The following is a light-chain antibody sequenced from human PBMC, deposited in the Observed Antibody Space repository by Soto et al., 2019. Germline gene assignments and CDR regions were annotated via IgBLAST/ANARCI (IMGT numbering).Light chain of an antibody. CDR3: ATWDDRLRAYV. V-gene: IGLV1-47*01. CDR2: RNG. CDR1: SSNIGTYY. Sequence: QSVLTQPPSASGTPGQRVTISCSGSSSNIGTYYVDWYQQLPGTAPKLLIHRNGQRPSGVPDRLSGSKSGTSASLAISGLRSEDEADYYCATWDDRLRAYVIGAGTKVTVL. J-gene: IGLJ1*01.